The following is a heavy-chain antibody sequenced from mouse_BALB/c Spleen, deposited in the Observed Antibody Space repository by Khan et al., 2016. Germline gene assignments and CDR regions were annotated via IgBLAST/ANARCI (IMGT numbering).Heavy chain of an antibody. CDR3: VTQLASSGPYFDY. Sequence: EVQLVESGGGLVQPKGSLKLSCAASGFTFNTYAMNWVRQAPGMGLEWVARIRSKSNNYATYYADPVQDRFTICRHDYHTKLHLQMNNLKPEDTAMYYCVTQLASSGPYFDYCHQGTTHTVSS. V-gene: IGHV10-1*01. CDR2: IRSKSNNYAT. J-gene: IGHJ2*01. CDR1: GFTFNTYA. D-gene: IGHD3-1*01.